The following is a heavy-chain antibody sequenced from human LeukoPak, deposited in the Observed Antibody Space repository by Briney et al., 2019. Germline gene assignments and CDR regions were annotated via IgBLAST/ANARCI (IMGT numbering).Heavy chain of an antibody. CDR1: GYTFTGYY. D-gene: IGHD2-2*01. CDR2: INPNSGGT. J-gene: IGHJ4*02. Sequence: ASVKVSCKASGYTFTGYYMHWVRQAPGQGLEWMGWINPNSGGTNYAQKFQGRVTMTRDTSISTAYMELSRLRSDDTAVYYCASSPYCSSTSCCIYDYWGQGTLVTVSS. V-gene: IGHV1-2*02. CDR3: ASSPYCSSTSCCIYDY.